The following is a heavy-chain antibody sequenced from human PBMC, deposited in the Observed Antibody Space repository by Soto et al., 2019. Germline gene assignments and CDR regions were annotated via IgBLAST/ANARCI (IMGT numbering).Heavy chain of an antibody. J-gene: IGHJ4*02. CDR1: GGTFRNYA. D-gene: IGHD6-13*01. V-gene: IGHV1-69*01. CDR3: AIPLPKQQLVRGAFDH. Sequence: QVQLVQSGAEVKKPGSSVKLSCKTSGGTFRNYAINWVRQAPGQGLEWMGGSFPVFGTANYAQTFQGRLTITADESTSTAYMELSSLRSEDTAVYYCAIPLPKQQLVRGAFDHWGQGTLVTVAS. CDR2: SFPVFGTA.